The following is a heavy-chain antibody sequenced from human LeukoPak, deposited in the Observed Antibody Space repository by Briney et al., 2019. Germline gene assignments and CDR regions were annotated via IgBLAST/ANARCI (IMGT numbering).Heavy chain of an antibody. J-gene: IGHJ4*02. CDR3: AKAGWYGGDFDY. CDR2: ISDSGGST. V-gene: IGHV3-23*01. CDR1: GFTVSSNY. D-gene: IGHD6-19*01. Sequence: QPGGSLRLSCAASGFTVSSNYMSWVRQAPGKGLEWVSGISDSGGSTHYADSVKGRFTISRDNSKYMLYLQMNSLRAEDTAVYYCAKAGWYGGDFDYWGQGTLVTVSS.